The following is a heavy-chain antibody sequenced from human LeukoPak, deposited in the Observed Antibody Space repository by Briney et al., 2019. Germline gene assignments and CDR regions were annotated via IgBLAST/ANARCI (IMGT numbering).Heavy chain of an antibody. J-gene: IGHJ4*02. D-gene: IGHD3-22*01. Sequence: GGSLRLSCAASGFTFSSYAMSWVRQAPGKGLEWVSAISGSGGSTYYADSVKGRFTISRDNAKNSLYLQMNSLRAEDTAVYYCARDSVIVVGTSDYWGQGTLVTVSS. CDR3: ARDSVIVVGTSDY. CDR1: GFTFSSYA. V-gene: IGHV3-23*01. CDR2: ISGSGGST.